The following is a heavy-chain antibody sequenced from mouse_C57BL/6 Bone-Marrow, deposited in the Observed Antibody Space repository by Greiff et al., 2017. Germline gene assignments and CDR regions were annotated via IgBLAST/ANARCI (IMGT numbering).Heavy chain of an antibody. CDR2: IHPNSGST. V-gene: IGHV1-64*01. J-gene: IGHJ4*01. CDR1: GYTFTSYW. D-gene: IGHD2-4*01. Sequence: QVQLQQPGAELVKPGASVKLSCKASGYTFTSYWMHWVKQRPGQGLEWIGMIHPNSGSTNYNEKFKSKATLTVDKSSSTAYMQLSSLTSEDSAVYYCARPIYYDYDVTMDYGGQGTSVTVSS. CDR3: ARPIYYDYDVTMDY.